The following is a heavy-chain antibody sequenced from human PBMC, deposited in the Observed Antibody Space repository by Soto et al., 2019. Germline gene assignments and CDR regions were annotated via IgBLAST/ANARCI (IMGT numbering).Heavy chain of an antibody. Sequence: QVQLVQSGAEVKKPGSSVKVSCKASGGTFSSYTISWVRQAPGQGLEWMGRIIPILGIANYAQKFQGRVTITADKSTSTADMALSSLRSEDTAVYYCATAAAGTGLDYWGQGTLVTVSS. CDR1: GGTFSSYT. CDR3: ATAAAGTGLDY. D-gene: IGHD6-13*01. J-gene: IGHJ4*02. CDR2: IIPILGIA. V-gene: IGHV1-69*02.